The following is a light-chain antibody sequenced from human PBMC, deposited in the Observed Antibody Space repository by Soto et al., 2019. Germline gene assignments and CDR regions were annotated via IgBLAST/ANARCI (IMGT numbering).Light chain of an antibody. CDR1: QDINKY. CDR2: STS. Sequence: DIQMTKSPPSLDASVGDRVTISCRASQDINKYLNWYQLKEGQAPKLLIYSTSEFQPGVPSRFSGSTSGAQFSLTITGRQPDDSATYFCQQSFKTPFTFGQGT. CDR3: QQSFKTPFT. J-gene: IGKJ2*01. V-gene: IGKV1-39*01.